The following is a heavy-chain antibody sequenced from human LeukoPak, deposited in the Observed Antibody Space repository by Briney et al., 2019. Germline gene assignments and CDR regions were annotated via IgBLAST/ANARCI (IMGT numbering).Heavy chain of an antibody. CDR2: INSDGSDT. CDR3: AGGSITVSGARNSLDC. J-gene: IGHJ4*02. Sequence: GALRLSCAASGFTFYSYAMHWVRQAPGKGLVWVSRINSDGSDTYYADSVKGRFTTSRDNAKNTLYLQMNSLRDEDAAVYYCAGGSITVSGARNSLDCWGQGTLVTVSS. D-gene: IGHD6-19*01. V-gene: IGHV3-74*01. CDR1: GFTFYSYA.